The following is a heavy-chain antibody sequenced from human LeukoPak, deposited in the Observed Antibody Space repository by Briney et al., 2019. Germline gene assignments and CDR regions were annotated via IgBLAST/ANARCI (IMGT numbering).Heavy chain of an antibody. Sequence: GGSLRLSCAASGFTFSSYAMNWVRQAPGKGLEWVSTITGSGGYTYYADSVKGRFTISRDNSKNTLFLRMNSLRAEDTAVYFCAKQSLYDSSGHFHYWGQGTLVTVSS. D-gene: IGHD3-22*01. CDR1: GFTFSSYA. V-gene: IGHV3-23*01. CDR2: ITGSGGYT. CDR3: AKQSLYDSSGHFHY. J-gene: IGHJ4*02.